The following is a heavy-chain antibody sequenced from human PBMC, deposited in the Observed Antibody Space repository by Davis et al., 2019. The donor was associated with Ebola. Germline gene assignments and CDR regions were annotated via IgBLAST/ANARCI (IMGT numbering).Heavy chain of an antibody. D-gene: IGHD1-7*01. CDR1: GFTFSSYE. Sequence: AGSLRLSCAASGFTFSSYEMNWVRQAPGKGLEWLSYITSSGSTIYYADSVKGRFTISRDNAKSSLYLQMNSRRDEDTAVYYCARGRGNYAIDYWGQGTLVIVSS. V-gene: IGHV3-48*03. J-gene: IGHJ4*02. CDR2: ITSSGSTI. CDR3: ARGRGNYAIDY.